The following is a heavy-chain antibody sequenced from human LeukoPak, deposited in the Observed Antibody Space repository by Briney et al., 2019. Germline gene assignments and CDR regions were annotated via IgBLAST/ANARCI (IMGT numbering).Heavy chain of an antibody. CDR2: ISYDGSNK. CDR1: GFTFSSYG. D-gene: IGHD3-16*02. J-gene: IGHJ6*02. V-gene: IGHV3-30*18. CDR3: AKDQVGDYDYLWGSYRLYYGMDV. Sequence: PGGSLRLSCAASGFTFSSYGVHWVRQAPGKGLEWVAVISYDGSNKYYADSVKGRFTISRDNSKNTLYLQMNSMRAEDTAVYYCAKDQVGDYDYLWGSYRLYYGMDVWGQGTTVTVSS.